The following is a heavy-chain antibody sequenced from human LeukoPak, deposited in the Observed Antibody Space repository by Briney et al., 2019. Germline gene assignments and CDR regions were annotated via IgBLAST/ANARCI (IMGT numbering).Heavy chain of an antibody. J-gene: IGHJ4*02. CDR2: INQYGGEI. CDR1: GFTFSDYW. D-gene: IGHD6-13*01. Sequence: PGGSLRLSCAAFGFTFSDYWMTWVRQTPGKGLECVANINQYGGEISYVDSVKGRFTVSRDNAKNSLSLQMSSLRVEDTAVYYCVKGPLITAAGTYWGQGTLVTVSS. CDR3: VKGPLITAAGTY. V-gene: IGHV3-7*03.